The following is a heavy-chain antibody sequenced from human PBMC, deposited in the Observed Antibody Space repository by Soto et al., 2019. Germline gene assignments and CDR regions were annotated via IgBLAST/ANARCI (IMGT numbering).Heavy chain of an antibody. CDR1: GGSISSGDYY. CDR2: IYYSGST. D-gene: IGHD3-3*01. J-gene: IGHJ4*02. V-gene: IGHV4-30-4*01. CDR3: ARGWEGTILGIDC. Sequence: QVQLQESGPGLVKPSQTLSLTCTVSGGSISSGDYYWSWIRQPPGKGLEWIGYIYYSGSTYYNPHLKSAVTIPVDPSKNQFSLKLNSVTAADTAVYYCARGWEGTILGIDCWGPGTLVTVSS.